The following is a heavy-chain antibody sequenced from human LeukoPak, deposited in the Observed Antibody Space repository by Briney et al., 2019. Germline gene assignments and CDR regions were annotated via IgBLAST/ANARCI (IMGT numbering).Heavy chain of an antibody. D-gene: IGHD2-15*01. Sequence: ASVKVSCKASGYTFINYGITWVRQAPGQGLEWMAWISTYDGNTDYAQKLQGRVTLTTETSTSTAYMELRSLRSDDTAVYYCARGGPPGGSGSYSDYWGQGTLVTVSS. CDR2: ISTYDGNT. CDR1: GYTFINYG. J-gene: IGHJ4*02. V-gene: IGHV1-18*01. CDR3: ARGGPPGGSGSYSDY.